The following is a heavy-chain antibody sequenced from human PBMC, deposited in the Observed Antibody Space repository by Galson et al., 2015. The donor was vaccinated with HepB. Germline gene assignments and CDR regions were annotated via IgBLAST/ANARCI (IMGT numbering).Heavy chain of an antibody. Sequence: SLRLSCAASGFTFSSCAMHWVRQAPGKGLEWVAVISYDGSNKYYADSVKGRFTISRDNSKNTLYLQMNSLRAEDTAVYYCARARSSSWYVRTYYFDYWGQGTLVTVSS. D-gene: IGHD6-13*01. V-gene: IGHV3-30*04. CDR1: GFTFSSCA. J-gene: IGHJ4*02. CDR3: ARARSSSWYVRTYYFDY. CDR2: ISYDGSNK.